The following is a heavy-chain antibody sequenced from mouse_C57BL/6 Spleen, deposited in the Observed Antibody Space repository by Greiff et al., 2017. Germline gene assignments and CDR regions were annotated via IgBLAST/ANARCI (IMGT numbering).Heavy chain of an antibody. J-gene: IGHJ1*03. CDR2: IDPSDSET. D-gene: IGHD1-1*01. CDR3: ASLVVANSYWYFDV. V-gene: IGHV1-52*01. CDR1: GYTFTSYW. Sequence: QVQLQQPGAELVRPGSSVTLSCTASGYTFTSYWMHWVKQRPIQGLEWLGNIDPSDSETHYNQKFKDKATLTVNKSASTAYKELSSLTSEDSAVYYFASLVVANSYWYFDVWGTGTTVTVSS.